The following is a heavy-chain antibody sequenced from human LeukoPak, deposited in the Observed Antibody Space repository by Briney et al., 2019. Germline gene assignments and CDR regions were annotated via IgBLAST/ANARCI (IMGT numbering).Heavy chain of an antibody. Sequence: SETLSLTCSVSGGSISRSNYYWGWIRQPPGKGLEWIGSIFYIGSTYYNPSLKSRVTISVDTSRNHFSLRLSSVTAADTAVYYCVRALFGHTRDFDYWGQGTLVTVSS. J-gene: IGHJ4*02. V-gene: IGHV4-39*02. CDR2: IFYIGST. CDR3: VRALFGHTRDFDY. D-gene: IGHD3-3*01. CDR1: GGSISRSNYY.